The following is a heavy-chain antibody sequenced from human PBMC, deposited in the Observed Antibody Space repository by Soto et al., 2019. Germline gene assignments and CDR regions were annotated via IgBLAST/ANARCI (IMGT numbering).Heavy chain of an antibody. D-gene: IGHD2-15*01. Sequence: QVQLVESGGGVVQPGRSLRLSCAASGFTFSSYGMHWVRQAPGKGLEWVAVISYDGSNKYYADSVKGRFTISRDNSKNTLYLQMSSLRAEDTAVYYCAKPPEDIVVVVAAANYGMDVWGQGTTVTVSS. CDR3: AKPPEDIVVVVAAANYGMDV. CDR1: GFTFSSYG. J-gene: IGHJ6*02. CDR2: ISYDGSNK. V-gene: IGHV3-30*18.